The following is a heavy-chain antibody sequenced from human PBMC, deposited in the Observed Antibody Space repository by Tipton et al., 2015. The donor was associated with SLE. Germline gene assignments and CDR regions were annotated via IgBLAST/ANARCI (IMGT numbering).Heavy chain of an antibody. Sequence: TLSLTCAVSGYSISSGYYWGWIRQPPGKGLEWIGSIYYSGSTYYNPSLKSRVTISVDTSKNQFSLKLSSVTAADTAVYYCARDWRYFDWLPLDYWGQGTLVTVSS. CDR1: GYSISSGYY. V-gene: IGHV4-38-2*02. CDR2: IYYSGST. CDR3: ARDWRYFDWLPLDY. J-gene: IGHJ4*02. D-gene: IGHD3-9*01.